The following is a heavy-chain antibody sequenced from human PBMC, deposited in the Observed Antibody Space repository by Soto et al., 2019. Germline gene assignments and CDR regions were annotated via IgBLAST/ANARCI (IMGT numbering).Heavy chain of an antibody. CDR3: ARHVNLPLAGTGFDS. CDR1: GGSIRSIRNHY. CDR2: ISKSGST. J-gene: IGHJ4*02. D-gene: IGHD6-19*01. Sequence: SETLSLTCTVSGGSIRSIRNHYCSWIRQPPGKGLEWIGYISKSGSTSYNPSLQSRVIISVDTSTNQVSLNLASVTATDTAVYYCARHVNLPLAGTGFDSWGRGTLVTVS. V-gene: IGHV4-4*09.